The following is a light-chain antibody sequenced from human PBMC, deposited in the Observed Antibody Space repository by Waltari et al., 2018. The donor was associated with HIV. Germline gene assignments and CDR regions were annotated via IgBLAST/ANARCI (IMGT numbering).Light chain of an antibody. CDR1: SPNIGAGYA. J-gene: IGLJ3*02. CDR2: GNS. CDR3: QSYDSSLSKV. V-gene: IGLV1-40*01. Sequence: QSVLTQPPSVSGAPGQRVTIPCTGSSPNIGAGYAVHWYQPLPGTAPKLLIYGNSNRPSGVPDRFSGSKSGTSASLAITGRQAEDEADYYCQSYDSSLSKVFGGGTKLTVL.